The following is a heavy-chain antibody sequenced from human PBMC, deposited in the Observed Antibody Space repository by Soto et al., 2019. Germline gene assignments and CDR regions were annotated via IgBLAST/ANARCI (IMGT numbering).Heavy chain of an antibody. CDR1: GFTFNSYA. CDR2: ISDIGGTT. CDR3: AREYSSAWKTVDY. J-gene: IGHJ4*02. Sequence: EVELLESGGGLVQPGRSLRLSCSASGFTFNSYAVSWVRQPPGKGLEWVSAISDIGGTTYYADSVKGRFTISRDNSKNTLYLQMNSLRAEDTAVYYCAREYSSAWKTVDYWGQGTLVTVSS. V-gene: IGHV3-23*01. D-gene: IGHD6-19*01.